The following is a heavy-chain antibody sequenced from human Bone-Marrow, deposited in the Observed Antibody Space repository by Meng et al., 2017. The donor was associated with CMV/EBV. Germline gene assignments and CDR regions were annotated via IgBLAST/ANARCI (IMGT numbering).Heavy chain of an antibody. D-gene: IGHD3-3*01. J-gene: IGHJ5*02. Sequence: GESLKISCAASGFTLSSYWMSWVRQAPGKGLEWVAVISYDGSNKYYADSVKGRFTISRDNSKNTLYLQMNSLRAEDTAVYYCARGAFGGGGWFDPWGQGTLVTGSS. CDR2: ISYDGSNK. CDR1: GFTLSSYW. V-gene: IGHV3-30-3*01. CDR3: ARGAFGGGGWFDP.